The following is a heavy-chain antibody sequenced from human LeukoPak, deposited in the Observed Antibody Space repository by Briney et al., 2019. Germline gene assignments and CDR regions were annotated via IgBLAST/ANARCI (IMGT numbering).Heavy chain of an antibody. Sequence: SETLSLTCTVSGGSITSYYWHWIRQPPRKGLELIVYIHSTRSTKYAASLNNRVTISVDSSRKQFSLKLHSVTAAATAVYYCARDRVRATWFAPWGQGTVVTVSS. CDR3: ARDRVRATWFAP. D-gene: IGHD3-10*01. V-gene: IGHV4-59*01. CDR1: GGSITSYY. CDR2: IHSTRST. J-gene: IGHJ5*02.